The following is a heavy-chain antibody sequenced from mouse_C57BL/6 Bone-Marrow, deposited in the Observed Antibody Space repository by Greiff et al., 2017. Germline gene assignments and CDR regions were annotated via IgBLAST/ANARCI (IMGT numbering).Heavy chain of an antibody. J-gene: IGHJ1*03. Sequence: QVQLQQPGAELVKPGASVKLSCKASGYTFTSYGISWVKQRTGQGLEWIGEIYPRSGNTYYNEKFKGKATLTADKSSSTAYMELRSLTSEDSAVYFCARVKKYWYFDVWGTGTTVTVSS. CDR3: ARVKKYWYFDV. CDR1: GYTFTSYG. V-gene: IGHV1-81*01. CDR2: IYPRSGNT.